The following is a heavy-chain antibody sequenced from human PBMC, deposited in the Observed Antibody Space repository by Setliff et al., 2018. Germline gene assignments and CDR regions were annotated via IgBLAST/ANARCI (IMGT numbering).Heavy chain of an antibody. D-gene: IGHD3-3*01. CDR2: ISPFTGNT. V-gene: IGHV1-18*01. Sequence: GASVKVSCKASGYTFSDYGISWVRLAPGQGLEWMGWISPFTGNTFYAPQFQGRVITTTDTSTNTAYMDLRSLRSDDTAVYYCSRLVRFCTKTACQRLSGGEFWGQGTLVTVSS. CDR1: GYTFSDYG. CDR3: SRLVRFCTKTACQRLSGGEF. J-gene: IGHJ4*02.